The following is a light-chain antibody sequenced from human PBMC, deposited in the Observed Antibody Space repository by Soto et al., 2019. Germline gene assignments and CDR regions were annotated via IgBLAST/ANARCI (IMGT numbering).Light chain of an antibody. CDR3: AAWDDSLNGNYV. Sequence: QSVVAQPPSASGSPGQRVTISCSGSSSNIGSNTVNWYQQLPGTAPKLLIYSNNQRPSGVPDRFSGSKSGTSASLAISGLQSEDEADYYCAAWDDSLNGNYVFGTGTKVTAL. J-gene: IGLJ1*01. CDR2: SNN. V-gene: IGLV1-44*01. CDR1: SSNIGSNT.